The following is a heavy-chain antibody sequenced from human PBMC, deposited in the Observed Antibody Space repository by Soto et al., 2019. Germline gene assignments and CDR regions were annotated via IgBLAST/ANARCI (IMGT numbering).Heavy chain of an antibody. Sequence: TSETLSLTCTVSGGSISSSSYYWGWIRQPPGKGLEWIGSIYYSGSTYYNPSLKSRVTISVDASKNQFSLKLSSVTAADTAVYYCASNVDTAMEYFDYWGQGTLVTVS. V-gene: IGHV4-39*01. CDR1: GGSISSSSYY. CDR3: ASNVDTAMEYFDY. D-gene: IGHD5-18*01. CDR2: IYYSGST. J-gene: IGHJ4*02.